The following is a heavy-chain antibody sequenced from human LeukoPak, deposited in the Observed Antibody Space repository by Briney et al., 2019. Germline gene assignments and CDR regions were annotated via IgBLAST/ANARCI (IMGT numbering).Heavy chain of an antibody. CDR2: INHSGST. D-gene: IGHD2-2*01. CDR1: GGSFSGYY. Sequence: PSEALSLTCAVYGGSFSGYYWSWIRQPPGKGLEWIGEINHSGSTNYNPSLKSRVTISVDTSKNQFSLKLSSVTAADTAVCYCARGFRTKSSDYWGQGTLVTVSS. CDR3: ARGFRTKSSDY. V-gene: IGHV4-34*01. J-gene: IGHJ4*02.